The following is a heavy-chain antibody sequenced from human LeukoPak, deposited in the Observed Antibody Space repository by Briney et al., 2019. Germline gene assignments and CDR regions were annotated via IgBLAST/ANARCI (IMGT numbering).Heavy chain of an antibody. CDR2: IYYSRST. CDR3: ASSGYYGLNYFDY. D-gene: IGHD3-10*01. V-gene: IGHV4-59*12. CDR1: GGSISSYY. J-gene: IGHJ4*02. Sequence: SETLSLTCTVSGGSISSYYWSWIRQPPGKGLEWIGYIYYSRSTNYNPSLKSRVTISVDTSKNQFSLKLSSVTAADTAVYYCASSGYYGLNYFDYWGQGTLVTVSS.